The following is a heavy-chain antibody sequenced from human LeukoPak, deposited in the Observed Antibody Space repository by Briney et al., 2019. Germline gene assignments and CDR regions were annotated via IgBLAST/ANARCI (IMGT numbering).Heavy chain of an antibody. CDR1: GFTFSSYG. D-gene: IGHD3-3*01. CDR2: IGRGIT. Sequence: GGSLRLSCAASGFTFSSYGMHWVRQAPGKGLEWVSHIGRGITYADSVKGRFTISRDNSKNLVYLEMNSLRAEDTAVYYCARDLPDYDFWSGYYTNDTVVTDYWGQGTLVTVSS. V-gene: IGHV3-48*04. J-gene: IGHJ4*02. CDR3: ARDLPDYDFWSGYYTNDTVVTDY.